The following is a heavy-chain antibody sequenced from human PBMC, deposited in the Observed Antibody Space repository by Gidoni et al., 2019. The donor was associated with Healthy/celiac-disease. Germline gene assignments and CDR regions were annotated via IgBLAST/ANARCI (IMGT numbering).Heavy chain of an antibody. V-gene: IGHV4-59*01. J-gene: IGHJ6*02. CDR3: ARAETGTTTSSFHGMDV. Sequence: QVQLQESGPGLVKPSETLSLTCTVSGGSISSYYWSWIRQPPGKGLEWIGYIYYSGSTNYNPPLKSRVTISVDTSKNQFSLKLSSVTAADTAVYYCARAETGTTTSSFHGMDVWGQGTTVTVSS. D-gene: IGHD1-7*01. CDR1: GGSISSYY. CDR2: IYYSGST.